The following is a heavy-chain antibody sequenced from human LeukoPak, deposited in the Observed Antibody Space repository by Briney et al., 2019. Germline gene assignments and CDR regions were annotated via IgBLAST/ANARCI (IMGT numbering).Heavy chain of an antibody. J-gene: IGHJ6*02. CDR1: GGSFSGYY. V-gene: IGHV4-34*01. CDR2: INHSGST. CDR3: ARGPYYYYYGMDV. Sequence: SETLSLTCAVYGGSFSGYYWSWIRQPPGKGLEWIGEINHSGSTNYNLSLKSRVTISVDTSKNQFSLKLSSVTAADTAVYYCARGPYYYYYGMDVWGQGTTVTVSS.